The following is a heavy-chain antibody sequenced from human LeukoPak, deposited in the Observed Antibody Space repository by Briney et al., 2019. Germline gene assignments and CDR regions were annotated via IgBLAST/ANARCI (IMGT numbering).Heavy chain of an antibody. J-gene: IGHJ3*01. D-gene: IGHD2-8*01. CDR2: IKEGGTHK. Sequence: GSLRLSCAASGFTFSSYWMSWVRQAPGKGLEWAANIKEGGTHKYYVGSVRGRFTISRDNAKNSLYLQMNSLRAEDTAIYYCAREARGTRAAFDVWGQGTMVTVFS. CDR1: GFTFSSYW. V-gene: IGHV3-7*01. CDR3: AREARGTRAAFDV.